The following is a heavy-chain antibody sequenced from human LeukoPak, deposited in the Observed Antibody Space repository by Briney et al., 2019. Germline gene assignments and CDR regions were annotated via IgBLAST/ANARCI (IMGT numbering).Heavy chain of an antibody. J-gene: IGHJ4*02. D-gene: IGHD3-10*01. CDR1: GFTFSSYG. CDR2: ISYDGSNK. Sequence: GGSLRLSCAASGFTFSSYGMHWDRQAPGKGLEWVAVISYDGSNKYYADSVKGRFTISRDNSKNTLYLQMNSLRAEDTAVYYCAKDSEVWFGAYYFDYWGQGTLVTVSS. CDR3: AKDSEVWFGAYYFDY. V-gene: IGHV3-30*18.